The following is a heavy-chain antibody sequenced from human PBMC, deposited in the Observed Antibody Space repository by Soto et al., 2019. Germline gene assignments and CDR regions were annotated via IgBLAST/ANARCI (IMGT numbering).Heavy chain of an antibody. D-gene: IGHD1-26*01. CDR1: GDSISTSSYY. CDR2: IYYSGAT. J-gene: IGHJ1*01. Sequence: TLSLTCDVSGDSISTSSYYWGWIRQPPGKGLEWIASIYYSGATYYNPSLQSRVTISVDTSNNRFSLTLSSLTAADTAVYFCARLAYSGYRQTWGQGSLVTVS. V-gene: IGHV4-39*02. CDR3: ARLAYSGYRQT.